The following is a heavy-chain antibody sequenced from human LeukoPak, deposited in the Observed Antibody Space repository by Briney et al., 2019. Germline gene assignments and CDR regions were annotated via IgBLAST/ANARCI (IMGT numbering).Heavy chain of an antibody. D-gene: IGHD7-27*01. CDR1: GFTVSSDY. Sequence: GGSLRLSCAASGFTVSSDYMSWVRQAPGKGLEWVSVIYSGGSTYYADSVKGRFTISRDNSKNTLYLQMNSLRAEDTAVYYCARGHLGTWDAFDIWGQGTMVTVSS. V-gene: IGHV3-66*01. CDR2: IYSGGST. J-gene: IGHJ3*02. CDR3: ARGHLGTWDAFDI.